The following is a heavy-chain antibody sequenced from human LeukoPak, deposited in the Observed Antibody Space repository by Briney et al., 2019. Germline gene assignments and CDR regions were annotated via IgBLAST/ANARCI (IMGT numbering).Heavy chain of an antibody. J-gene: IGHJ4*02. V-gene: IGHV5-51*01. Sequence: GESLKISCQGSGYSFTTYWIGWVRQMPGKGLEWMGIIYPGDSETRYSLSFQGQVTISADKSISTAYLQWSSLKASDTAVYYCARGSVSAMMTALDYWGQGTLVTVSS. D-gene: IGHD2-21*02. CDR2: IYPGDSET. CDR3: ARGSVSAMMTALDY. CDR1: GYSFTTYW.